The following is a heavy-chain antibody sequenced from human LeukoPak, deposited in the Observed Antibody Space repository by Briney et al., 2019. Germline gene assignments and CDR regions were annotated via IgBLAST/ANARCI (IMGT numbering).Heavy chain of an antibody. V-gene: IGHV3-53*01. J-gene: IGHJ5*02. CDR3: ARARVWFDP. Sequence: GGSLRLSCATSGFTVSSNYMSWVRQAPGKGLEWVSVIYDSGTTYYADSVKGRFLIFRDTSKNTVDLQMNSLRVEDTAVYYCARARVWFDPWGQGTLVTVSS. CDR2: IYDSGTT. CDR1: GFTVSSNY.